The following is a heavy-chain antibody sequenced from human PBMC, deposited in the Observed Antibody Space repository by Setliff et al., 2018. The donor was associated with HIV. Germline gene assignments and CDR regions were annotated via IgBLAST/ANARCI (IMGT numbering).Heavy chain of an antibody. Sequence: PGGSLRLSCAASGFTFKTDAMHWVRQAPGKGLEWVASIWYDGSNKYYADSVKGRFTISRDNSKNTLYLQMNSLRAEDTAVYYCAKDWAPIVATGGYYFDYWGQGTLVTVSS. D-gene: IGHD5-12*01. CDR1: GFTFKTDA. CDR3: AKDWAPIVATGGYYFDY. V-gene: IGHV3-30*02. CDR2: IWYDGSNK. J-gene: IGHJ4*02.